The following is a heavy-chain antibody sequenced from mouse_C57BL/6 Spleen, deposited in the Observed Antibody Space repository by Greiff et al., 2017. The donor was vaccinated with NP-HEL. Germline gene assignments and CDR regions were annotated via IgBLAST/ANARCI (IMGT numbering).Heavy chain of an antibody. CDR1: GFTFSDYG. J-gene: IGHJ4*01. CDR3: ARLGNYVWAMDY. Sequence: EVKLMESGGGLVKPGGSLKLSCAASGFTFSDYGMHWVRQAPEKGLEWVAYISSGSSTIYYADTVKGRFTISRDNAKNTLFLQMTSLRSEDTAMYYCARLGNYVWAMDYWGQGTSVTVSS. D-gene: IGHD2-1*01. V-gene: IGHV5-17*01. CDR2: ISSGSSTI.